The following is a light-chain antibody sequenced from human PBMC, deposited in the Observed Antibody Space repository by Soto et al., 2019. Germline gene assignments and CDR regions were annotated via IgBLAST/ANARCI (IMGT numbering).Light chain of an antibody. CDR1: SSNIGRNT. J-gene: IGLJ1*01. Sequence: QSVLTQPPSVSGTPGQRVTISCSGSSSNIGRNTVIWYQQLPGTAPKLLIYSTNQRPSGVPDRFSGSKSGTSASLTISGLQSEDEADYYCAAWDDSLNGLYVFGTGTKLTVL. CDR3: AAWDDSLNGLYV. CDR2: STN. V-gene: IGLV1-44*01.